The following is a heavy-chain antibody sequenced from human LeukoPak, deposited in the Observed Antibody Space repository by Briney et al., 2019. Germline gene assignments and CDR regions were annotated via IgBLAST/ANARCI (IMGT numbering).Heavy chain of an antibody. CDR2: IYYSGST. CDR3: ARVNFDIVGTGIPDAFDI. V-gene: IGHV4-39*07. D-gene: IGHD2-15*01. CDR1: GGSISSSSYY. Sequence: SETLSLTCTVSGGSISSSSYYWGWIRQPPGKGLEWIGSIYYSGSTYYNPSLKSRVTISVDTSKNQFSLKLSSVTAADTAVYYCARVNFDIVGTGIPDAFDIWGQGTMVTVSS. J-gene: IGHJ3*02.